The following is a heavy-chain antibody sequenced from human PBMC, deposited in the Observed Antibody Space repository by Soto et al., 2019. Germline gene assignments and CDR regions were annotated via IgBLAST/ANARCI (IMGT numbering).Heavy chain of an antibody. D-gene: IGHD2-15*01. J-gene: IGHJ6*01. CDR2: VNPNSSGT. CDR3: AREGAATANYGMDV. Sequence: GAPVKVSCKAPGYTYTEYHIHWVGQAPGQGQKWMGWVNPNSSGTNYAQKYQGKVTMTRDTTISTVSMDLSRLKSEDNAGYYCAREGAATANYGMDVWGQRTTVTVSS. CDR1: GYTYTEYH. V-gene: IGHV1-2*02.